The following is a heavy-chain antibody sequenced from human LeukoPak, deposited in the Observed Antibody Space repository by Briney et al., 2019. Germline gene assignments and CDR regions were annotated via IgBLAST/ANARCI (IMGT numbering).Heavy chain of an antibody. V-gene: IGHV3-23*01. Sequence: PGRSLRLSCAASGFTFSSYGMHWVRQAPGKGLEWVSAISGSGGSTYYADSVKGRFTISRDNSKNTLYLQMNSLRAEDTAVYYCAKDQGYSSGWYGFDYWGQGTLVTVSS. J-gene: IGHJ4*02. CDR2: ISGSGGST. CDR1: GFTFSSYG. D-gene: IGHD6-19*01. CDR3: AKDQGYSSGWYGFDY.